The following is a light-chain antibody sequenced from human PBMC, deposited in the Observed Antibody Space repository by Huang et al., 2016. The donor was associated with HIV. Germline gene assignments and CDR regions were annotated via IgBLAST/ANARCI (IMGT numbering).Light chain of an antibody. V-gene: IGKV3-15*01. CDR1: QNVNIN. CDR3: QQYDKWPQT. J-gene: IGKJ1*01. CDR2: GAS. Sequence: EIVMTQSPATLSVSPGGRVTLSCRASQNVNINLAWYQRKPGQAPRLLIYGASTRASGIADRFSGGGSGTDFTLTISSLQSEDFAVYYCQQYDKWPQTFGQGTKVEIK.